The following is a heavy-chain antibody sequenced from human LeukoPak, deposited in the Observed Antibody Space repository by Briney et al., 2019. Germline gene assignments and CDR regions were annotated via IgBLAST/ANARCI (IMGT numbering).Heavy chain of an antibody. Sequence: ASVKVSCKASGYTFTGYYMHWVRQAPGQGLEWMGIINPSGGSTSYAQKFQGRVTMTRDTSTSTVYMELSSLRSEDTAVYYCARDESGSYYYYYGMDVWGQGTTVTVSS. V-gene: IGHV1-46*01. CDR1: GYTFTGYY. CDR2: INPSGGST. D-gene: IGHD1-26*01. J-gene: IGHJ6*02. CDR3: ARDESGSYYYYYGMDV.